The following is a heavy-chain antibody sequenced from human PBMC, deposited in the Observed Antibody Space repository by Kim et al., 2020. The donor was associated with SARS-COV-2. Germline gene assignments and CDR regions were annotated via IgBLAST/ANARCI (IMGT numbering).Heavy chain of an antibody. Sequence: GGSLRLSCATSGFTLSSYGLNWVRQGPGKGLEWVSSITGSGTNTYYADSLKGRFTISKDSAKNSLYLQMNSLRAEDTAVYYCARGGYPRYWGQGTLVTVSS. CDR3: ARGGYPRY. J-gene: IGHJ4*02. CDR2: ITGSGTNT. V-gene: IGHV3-21*01. D-gene: IGHD6-25*01. CDR1: GFTLSSYG.